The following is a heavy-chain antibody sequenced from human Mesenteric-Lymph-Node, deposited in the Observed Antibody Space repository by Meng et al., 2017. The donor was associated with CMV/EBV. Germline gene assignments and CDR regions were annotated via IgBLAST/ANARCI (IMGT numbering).Heavy chain of an antibody. CDR1: GFTFSSYS. J-gene: IGHJ4*02. V-gene: IGHV3-30*04. CDR2: ISYGGSTK. CDR3: ARKFGDLHYFDY. D-gene: IGHD3-10*01. Sequence: GGSLRLSCAASGFTFSSYSMHWVRQAPGKGLEWVTVISYGGSTKFYADSVKGRFTISRDNSKNTLYLQMNSLTAEDTAVYYCARKFGDLHYFDYWGQGTLVTVSS.